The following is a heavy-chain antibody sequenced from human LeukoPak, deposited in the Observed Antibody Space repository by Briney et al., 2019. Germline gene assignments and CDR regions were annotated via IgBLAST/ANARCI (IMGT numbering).Heavy chain of an antibody. CDR1: GFTFTTYA. Sequence: GGSLRLSCTASGFTFTTYAMTWVRQAPGKGLDWVSGIGASVADTYYADSAKGRFTVSRDNSKNTLYLQMSSLIADDTAVYFCAKRPRDTSGYYLGAFDDWGQGTTVTVSS. D-gene: IGHD3-22*01. CDR2: IGASVADT. V-gene: IGHV3-23*01. CDR3: AKRPRDTSGYYLGAFDD. J-gene: IGHJ3*01.